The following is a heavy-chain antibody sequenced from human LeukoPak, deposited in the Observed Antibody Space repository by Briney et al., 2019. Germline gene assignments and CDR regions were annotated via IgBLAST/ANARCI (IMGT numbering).Heavy chain of an antibody. Sequence: SGGSRILSAAASGITFSSYSIKWGRHAPGKGLEGVSSISNSSTYIYSAAAMKGRFTISRDNAKNSLYLQMNSMRDEGTAVYFCARDRPEEEGDAFDIWGQGTMVTVSS. J-gene: IGHJ3*02. V-gene: IGHV3-21*03. CDR1: GITFSSYS. CDR2: ISNSSTYI. CDR3: ARDRPEEEGDAFDI.